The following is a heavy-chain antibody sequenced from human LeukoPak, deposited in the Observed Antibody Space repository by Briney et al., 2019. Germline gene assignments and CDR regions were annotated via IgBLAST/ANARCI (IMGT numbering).Heavy chain of an antibody. V-gene: IGHV4-39*07. J-gene: IGHJ6*02. CDR3: ARERYSSGADYYYGMDV. CDR1: GGSISSSSYY. Sequence: PSETLSLTCTVSGGSISSSSYYWGWIRQPPGKGLEWIGSIYYSGSTYYNPSLKSRVTISVDTSKNQFSLKLSSVTAADTAVYYCARERYSSGADYYYGMDVWGQGTTVTVSS. D-gene: IGHD6-19*01. CDR2: IYYSGST.